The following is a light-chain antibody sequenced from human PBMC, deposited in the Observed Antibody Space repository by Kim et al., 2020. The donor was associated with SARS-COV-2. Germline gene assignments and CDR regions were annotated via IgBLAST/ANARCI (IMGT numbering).Light chain of an antibody. J-gene: IGKJ4*01. CDR1: QSVSSY. CDR3: QQRSNWPPALT. CDR2: DAS. Sequence: PGKRATLSCRASQSVSSYLAWYQQKPGQAPRLLIYDASNRATGIPARFSGSGSGTDCTLTISSLEPEDFAVYYCQQRSNWPPALTFGGGTKVDIK. V-gene: IGKV3-11*01.